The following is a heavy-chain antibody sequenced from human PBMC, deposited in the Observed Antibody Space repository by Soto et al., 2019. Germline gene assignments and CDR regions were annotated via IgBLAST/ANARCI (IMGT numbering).Heavy chain of an antibody. CDR1: GFPFSAYA. CDR2: ITSTGDRT. J-gene: IGHJ4*02. CDR3: AKYRLIVRSSFDS. Sequence: PGGSLRLSCAASGFPFSAYAMAWVRQAPGKGLEWVSAITSTGDRTHYADSVTGRFTLFRDNSQNTLYLQMNSLTAEDTAVYYCAKYRLIVRSSFDSWGQGALVTV. V-gene: IGHV3-23*01. D-gene: IGHD1-26*01.